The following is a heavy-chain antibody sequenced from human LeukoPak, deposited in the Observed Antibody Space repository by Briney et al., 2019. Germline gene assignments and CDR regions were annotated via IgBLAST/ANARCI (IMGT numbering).Heavy chain of an antibody. CDR3: ARGRRYSFFDY. CDR1: GGSFSGYY. V-gene: IGHV4-34*01. J-gene: IGHJ4*02. Sequence: SETLSLTCAVYGGSFSGYYWSWIRQPPGKGLEWIGEINHSGSTNYNPSLKSRVTISVDTSKNQFSLKLSSVTAADTAVYYCARGRRYSFFDYWGQGTLVTVSS. CDR2: INHSGST. D-gene: IGHD5-18*01.